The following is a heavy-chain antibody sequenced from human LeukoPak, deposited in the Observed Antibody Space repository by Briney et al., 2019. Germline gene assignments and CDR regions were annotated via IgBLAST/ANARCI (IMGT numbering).Heavy chain of an antibody. CDR1: GGSISTYY. Sequence: SETLSLTRTVSGGSISTYYWSWLRQPPGKGLEWIAYVSHTGTPTYNPSFKSRVSISVDMSRNQFSLKLISVTAADTAVYYCAGEHYGGWRFDFWGQGALVTVSS. V-gene: IGHV4-59*01. J-gene: IGHJ4*02. CDR2: VSHTGTP. CDR3: AGEHYGGWRFDF. D-gene: IGHD2-21*01.